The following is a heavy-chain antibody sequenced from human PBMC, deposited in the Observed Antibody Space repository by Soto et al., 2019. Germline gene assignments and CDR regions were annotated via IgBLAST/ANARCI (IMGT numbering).Heavy chain of an antibody. CDR2: INHSGST. CDR3: ARGRGDYSDYYYYMDV. D-gene: IGHD4-17*01. V-gene: IGHV4-34*01. J-gene: IGHJ6*03. Sequence: SETLSLTCAVYGGSFSGYYWSWIRQPPGKGLEWIGEINHSGSTNYNPSLKSRVTISVDTSKNQFSLKLSSVTAADTAVYYCARGRGDYSDYYYYMDVWGKGTKVTVYS. CDR1: GGSFSGYY.